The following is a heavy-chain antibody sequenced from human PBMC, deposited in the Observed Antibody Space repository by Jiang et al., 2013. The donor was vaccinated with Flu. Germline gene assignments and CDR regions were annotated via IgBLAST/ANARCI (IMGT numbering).Heavy chain of an antibody. D-gene: IGHD6-19*01. V-gene: IGHV3-66*02. J-gene: IGHJ4*02. CDR1: GFTVSSNY. CDR2: IYSGGST. Sequence: AASGFTVSSNYMSWVRQAPGKGLEWVSVIYSGGSTYYADSVKGRFTISRDNSKNTLYLQMNSLRAEDTAVYYCARGGVAGNPDYWGQGTLVTVSS. CDR3: ARGGVAGNPDY.